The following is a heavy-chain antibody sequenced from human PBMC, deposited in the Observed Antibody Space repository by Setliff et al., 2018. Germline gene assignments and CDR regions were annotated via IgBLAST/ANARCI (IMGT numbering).Heavy chain of an antibody. J-gene: IGHJ4*02. CDR1: GFTFSNYW. CDR2: IWDDGVKK. D-gene: IGHD2-15*01. CDR3: ARTCSGSGRYAGLES. Sequence: GGSLRLSCVGSGFTFSNYWMHWVRQAPGKGLVWVAVIWDDGVKKYHADSVKGRFTISRDNSKNTLYLQMNSLRPEDTAVYYCARTCSGSGRYAGLESWGQGTPVTVSS. V-gene: IGHV3-33*08.